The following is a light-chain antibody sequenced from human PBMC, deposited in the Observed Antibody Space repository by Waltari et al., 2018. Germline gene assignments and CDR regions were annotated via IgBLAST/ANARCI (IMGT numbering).Light chain of an antibody. J-gene: IGLJ3*02. V-gene: IGLV2-23*01. CDR3: CSYAGSSTPNWV. CDR2: EGG. Sequence: QSALTQPASVSGSPGQSITISCTGTSSDVGSYNLVSWYQQHPGKAPKLMIYEGGKRPSGVSNRFSGSKSGNTASMTISGLQAEDEADYYCCSYAGSSTPNWVFGGGTKLTVL. CDR1: SSDVGSYNL.